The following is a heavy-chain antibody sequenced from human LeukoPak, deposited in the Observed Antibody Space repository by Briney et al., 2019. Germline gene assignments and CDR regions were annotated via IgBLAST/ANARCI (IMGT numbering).Heavy chain of an antibody. CDR1: GYTFTGYY. D-gene: IGHD1-26*01. CDR3: ARNAQVGATPHVSDY. V-gene: IGHV1-2*02. CDR2: INPNSGGT. Sequence: GASVKVSCKASGYTFTGYYMHWVRQAPGQGVEWMGWINPNSGGTNYAQKLQGRVTMTTDTSTSTAYMELRSLRSDDTAVYYCARNAQVGATPHVSDYWGQGTLVTVSS. J-gene: IGHJ4*02.